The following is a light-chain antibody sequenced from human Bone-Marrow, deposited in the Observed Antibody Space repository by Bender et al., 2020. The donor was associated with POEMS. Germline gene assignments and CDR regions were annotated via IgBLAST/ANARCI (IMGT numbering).Light chain of an antibody. CDR3: CSYTDNMTWV. Sequence: QSVLTQPPSASGTPGQRVTISCSGSSSNIGTNPVNWYQQLPGTAPKLLIYINNQRPSGVPDRFSGSQSGNTASLAISGLQAEDEADYYCCSYTDNMTWVFGGGTKLTVL. J-gene: IGLJ3*02. CDR1: SSNIGTNP. CDR2: INN. V-gene: IGLV1-44*01.